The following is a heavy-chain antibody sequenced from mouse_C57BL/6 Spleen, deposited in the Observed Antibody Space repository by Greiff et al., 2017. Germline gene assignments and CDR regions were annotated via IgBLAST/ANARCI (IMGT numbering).Heavy chain of an antibody. J-gene: IGHJ3*01. CDR3: ARGDGSGYNAY. CDR2: INPSNGGT. V-gene: IGHV1-53*01. CDR1: GYTFTSYW. D-gene: IGHD3-2*02. Sequence: QVQLQQPGTELVKPGASVKLSCKASGYTFTSYWMHWVKQRPGQGLEWIGNINPSNGGTNYNEKFKGKATLTVDESSSTAYMQLSSLTAEDSAVYYCARGDGSGYNAYWGQGTLVTVSA.